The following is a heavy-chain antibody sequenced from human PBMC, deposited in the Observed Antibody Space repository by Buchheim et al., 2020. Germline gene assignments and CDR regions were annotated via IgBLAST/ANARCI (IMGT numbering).Heavy chain of an antibody. CDR3: ACSTGSWKVDY. CDR2: ISYSGRT. CDR1: GGSISSANW. Sequence: QVQLQESGPGLVKPSGTLSLTCAVSGGSISSANWWYWVRRPPGKGLEWIGEISYSGRTIYNPSLKSRVTISRDASKNQFSLKLTSVTAADTAVYYCACSTGSWKVDYWGQGTL. D-gene: IGHD3-9*01. V-gene: IGHV4-4*02. J-gene: IGHJ4*02.